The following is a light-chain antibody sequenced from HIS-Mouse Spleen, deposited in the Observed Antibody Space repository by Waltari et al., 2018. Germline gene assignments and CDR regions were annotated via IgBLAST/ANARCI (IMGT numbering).Light chain of an antibody. CDR2: AAS. CDR1: QSISSY. J-gene: IGKJ5*01. Sequence: DIQMTQSPSSLSASVGDRVTITCRASQSISSYLNWYQQKPGKAPKLLIYAASSLQSGVPSMFSGSGSGKDFTLTISSLQPEDFATYYCQQSYSTPRTFGQGTRLEIK. V-gene: IGKV1-39*01. CDR3: QQSYSTPRT.